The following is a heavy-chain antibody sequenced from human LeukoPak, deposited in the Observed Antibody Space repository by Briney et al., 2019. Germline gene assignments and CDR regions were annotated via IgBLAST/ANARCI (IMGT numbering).Heavy chain of an antibody. CDR2: IYTSGST. Sequence: SETLSLTCTVSGGSISSYYWSWIRQPAGKGLEWIGRIYTSGSTNYNPSLKSRVTMSVDTSKNQFSLKLSSVTAADTAVYYCARNLVSPGSNWFDPWGQGTLVTVSS. D-gene: IGHD3-10*01. CDR3: ARNLVSPGSNWFDP. J-gene: IGHJ5*02. V-gene: IGHV4-4*07. CDR1: GGSISSYY.